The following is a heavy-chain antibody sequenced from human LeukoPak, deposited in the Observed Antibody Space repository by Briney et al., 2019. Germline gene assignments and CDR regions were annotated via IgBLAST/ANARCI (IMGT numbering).Heavy chain of an antibody. Sequence: ASETLSLTCVVSGYSITSGYYWGWIRPPPGKGLEWIAIMYNSGSTYYKPSLKGRVTVSVDTSKIQFSLKVNSVTAADTAVYYCARMCGGDCRGGFDYWGQGTLVTVSS. V-gene: IGHV4-38-2*01. D-gene: IGHD2-21*01. J-gene: IGHJ4*02. CDR1: GYSITSGYY. CDR3: ARMCGGDCRGGFDY. CDR2: MYNSGST.